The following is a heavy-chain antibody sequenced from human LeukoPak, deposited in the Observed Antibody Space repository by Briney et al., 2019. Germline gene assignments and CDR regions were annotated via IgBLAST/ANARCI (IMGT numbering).Heavy chain of an antibody. J-gene: IGHJ4*02. Sequence: ASVKVSCKASGYTFSDYYMHWVRQAPGQGLEWIGWVHPNSGGTNYAQKFQGRVTMTRDTSISTAYMELSRLRSDDTAMYYCATMVDYNGSGFDYWGQGTLVTVSS. CDR2: VHPNSGGT. D-gene: IGHD3-22*01. CDR1: GYTFSDYY. CDR3: ATMVDYNGSGFDY. V-gene: IGHV1-2*02.